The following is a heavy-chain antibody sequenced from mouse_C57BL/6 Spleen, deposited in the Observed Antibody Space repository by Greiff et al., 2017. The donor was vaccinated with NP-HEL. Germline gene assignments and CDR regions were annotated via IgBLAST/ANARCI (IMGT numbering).Heavy chain of an antibody. CDR2: IDPSDSET. Sequence: QVQLQQPGAELVRPGSSVKLSCKASGYTFTSYWMHWVKQRPIQGLEWIGNIDPSDSETHYNQKFKDKATLTVDKSSSTAYMQLSSLTSEDSAVYYWARGRTTVVANYFDYWGQGTTLTVSS. CDR1: GYTFTSYW. J-gene: IGHJ2*01. D-gene: IGHD1-1*01. V-gene: IGHV1-52*01. CDR3: ARGRTTVVANYFDY.